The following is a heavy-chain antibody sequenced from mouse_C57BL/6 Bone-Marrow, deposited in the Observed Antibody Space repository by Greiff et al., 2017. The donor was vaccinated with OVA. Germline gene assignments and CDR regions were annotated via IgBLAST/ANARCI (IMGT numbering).Heavy chain of an antibody. J-gene: IGHJ1*03. CDR2: SRNKANDYTT. D-gene: IGHD2-5*01. Sequence: DVMLVESGGGLVQSGRSLRLSCATSGFTFSDFYMEWVRQAPGKGLEWIAASRNKANDYTTEYSASVKGRFIVSRDTSQSILYLQMNALRAEDTAIYYCARDAEYSNYHYWYFDVWGTGTTVTVSS. CDR3: ARDAEYSNYHYWYFDV. V-gene: IGHV7-1*01. CDR1: GFTFSDFY.